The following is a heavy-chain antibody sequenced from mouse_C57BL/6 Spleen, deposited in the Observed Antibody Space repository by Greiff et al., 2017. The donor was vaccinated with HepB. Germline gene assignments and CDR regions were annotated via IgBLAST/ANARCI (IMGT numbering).Heavy chain of an antibody. CDR2: IDPETGGT. CDR3: TRWVYYGNSFDY. CDR1: GYTFTDYE. V-gene: IGHV1-15*01. J-gene: IGHJ2*01. D-gene: IGHD2-1*01. Sequence: VKLQESGAELVRPGASVTLSCKASGYTFTDYEMHWVKQTPVHGLEWIGAIDPETGGTAYNQKFKGKAILTADKSSSTAYMELRSLTSEDSAVYYCTRWVYYGNSFDYWGQGTTLTVSS.